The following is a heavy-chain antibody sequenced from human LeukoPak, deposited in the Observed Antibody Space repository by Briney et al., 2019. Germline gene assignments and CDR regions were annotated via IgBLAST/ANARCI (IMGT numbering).Heavy chain of an antibody. V-gene: IGHV3-30*04. J-gene: IGHJ2*01. D-gene: IGHD2-2*02. Sequence: GRSLRLSCAASGFTFSSYAMHWVRQAPGKGLEWVAVISYDGSNKYYADSVKGRFTISRDNSKNTLYLQMSSLRAEDTAVYYCARNGVRDCSSTSCYTWRGYFDLWGRGTLVTVSS. CDR3: ARNGVRDCSSTSCYTWRGYFDL. CDR1: GFTFSSYA. CDR2: ISYDGSNK.